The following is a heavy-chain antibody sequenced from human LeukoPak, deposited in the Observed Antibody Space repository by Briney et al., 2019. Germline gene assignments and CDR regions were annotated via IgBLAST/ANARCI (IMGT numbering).Heavy chain of an antibody. J-gene: IGHJ4*02. V-gene: IGHV3-30*03. D-gene: IGHD2-8*02. Sequence: GGSLRLSCTASGFTFNNYGMHWVRQAPGKGLDWVAVISYDGNHKYYADSVRGRFTISRDNSKSTLSLQMNSLRAEDTAIYYCATYRQVLLPFESWGQGTLVTVSS. CDR1: GFTFNNYG. CDR2: ISYDGNHK. CDR3: ATYRQVLLPFES.